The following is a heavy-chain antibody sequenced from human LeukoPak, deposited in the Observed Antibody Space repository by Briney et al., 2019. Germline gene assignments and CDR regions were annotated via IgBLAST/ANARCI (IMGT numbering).Heavy chain of an antibody. CDR2: IYTSGST. V-gene: IGHV4-61*02. CDR3: ARDVGRGSGSWYNWFDP. Sequence: SQTLSLTCTVSGGSISSGSYYWSWIRQPAGKGLEWIGRIYTSGSTNYNPSLKSRVTISVDTSKNQFSLKLSSVTAADTAVYYCARDVGRGSGSWYNWFDPWGQGTLVTVSP. D-gene: IGHD3-10*01. J-gene: IGHJ5*02. CDR1: GGSISSGSYY.